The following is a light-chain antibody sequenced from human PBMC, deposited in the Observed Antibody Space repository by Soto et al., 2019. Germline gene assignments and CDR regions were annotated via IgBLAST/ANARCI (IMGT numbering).Light chain of an antibody. J-gene: IGKJ1*01. CDR1: QSLLHSNGYNY. CDR2: LGS. CDR3: MQALQTPPT. Sequence: DIVMTQSPLSLPVNPGEPASISCRSSQSLLHSNGYNYLDWYLQKPGQSPQLLIYLGSNRASGVSDRFSGSGSGTDFTLKISRVEAEDVGVYYCMQALQTPPTFGQGTKVDIK. V-gene: IGKV2-28*01.